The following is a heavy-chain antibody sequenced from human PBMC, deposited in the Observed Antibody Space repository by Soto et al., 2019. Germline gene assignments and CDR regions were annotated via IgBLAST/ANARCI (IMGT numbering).Heavy chain of an antibody. V-gene: IGHV1-46*01. CDR1: GYIFTTYS. D-gene: IGHD6-25*01. CDR2: VDPRDGST. CDR3: ARVRSSGRDFEY. Sequence: QVQLVQSGAEMKRPGASAILSCKASGYIFTTYSIHWVRQTAGQGLEWMAKVDPRDGSTGYAQKFRGRVSMAWDTSTGTVSMEVSSLTSDDTATYYCARVRSSGRDFEYWGQGTQVTVSS. J-gene: IGHJ4*02.